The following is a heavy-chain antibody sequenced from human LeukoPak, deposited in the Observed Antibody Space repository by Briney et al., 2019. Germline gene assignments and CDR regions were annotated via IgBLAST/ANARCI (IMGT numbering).Heavy chain of an antibody. CDR1: GYTFTSYA. CDR2: GNAGNGNT. D-gene: IGHD3-22*01. V-gene: IGHV1-3*02. CDR3: ARAYNYYDSSGYYLGYYFDY. J-gene: IGHJ4*02. Sequence: ASVKVSCKASGYTFTSYAMHWVRQAPGQRLEWMGWGNAGNGNTKYSQEFQGRVTITRDTSASTAYMELSSLRSEDMAVYYCARAYNYYDSSGYYLGYYFDYWGQGTLVTVSS.